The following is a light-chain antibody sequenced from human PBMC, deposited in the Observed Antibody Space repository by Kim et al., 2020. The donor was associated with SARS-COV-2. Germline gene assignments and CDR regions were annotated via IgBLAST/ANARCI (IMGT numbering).Light chain of an antibody. V-gene: IGKV3-20*01. CDR2: GAS. CDR3: QQYGSSPRT. Sequence: SLSPGERATLPCRASQSSSYLAWYQQKPGQAPRLLIYGASSRATGIPDRFSGSGSGTDFTLTISRLEPEDFAVYYCQQYGSSPRTFGQGTKVDIK. CDR1: QSSSY. J-gene: IGKJ1*01.